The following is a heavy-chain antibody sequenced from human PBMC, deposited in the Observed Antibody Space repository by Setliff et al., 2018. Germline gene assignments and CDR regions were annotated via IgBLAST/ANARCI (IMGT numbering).Heavy chain of an antibody. CDR2: INTNTGSP. J-gene: IGHJ6*03. Sequence: ASVKVSCKASGYAFTTYAITWMRQAPGQGLEYMGWINTNTGSPSYAQGFTGRFAFYLDTAVSTAYLQISSLKAEDTALYYCARGSRFGTMLYKGDYYMDVWGRGTTVTVSS. CDR1: GYAFTTYA. D-gene: IGHD3-10*02. CDR3: ARGSRFGTMLYKGDYYMDV. V-gene: IGHV7-4-1*02.